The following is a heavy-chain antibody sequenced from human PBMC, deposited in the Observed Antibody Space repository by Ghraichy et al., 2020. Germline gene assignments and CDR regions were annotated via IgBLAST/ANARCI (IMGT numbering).Heavy chain of an antibody. CDR2: TWSGGSYK. D-gene: IGHD1-1*01. J-gene: IGHJ4*02. Sequence: GGSLRLSCASSGFAFSNYGMHWVRTAPGLALERVAVTWSGGSYKYYAASVEGRFTISRDNSKNPLYLQMNSRSAEDTAVYYCTRDNGVGGWNDPLYYFDYWGQGTLVTVSS. CDR1: GFAFSNYG. V-gene: IGHV3-33*01. CDR3: TRDNGVGGWNDPLYYFDY.